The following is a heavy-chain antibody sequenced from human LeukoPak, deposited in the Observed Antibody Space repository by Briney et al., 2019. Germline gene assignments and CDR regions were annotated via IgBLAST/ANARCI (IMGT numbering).Heavy chain of an antibody. Sequence: SETLSLTCAVAGASISNSNWWTWVRQPPGKGLEWIGEIYHSGSTNYKPSLKSRATISVDKSKNQFSLKLSSVTAADTAVYYCARRGGSYLPDYYYGMDVWGQGTTVTVSS. D-gene: IGHD1-26*01. CDR2: IYHSGST. CDR1: GASISNSNW. V-gene: IGHV4-4*02. J-gene: IGHJ6*02. CDR3: ARRGGSYLPDYYYGMDV.